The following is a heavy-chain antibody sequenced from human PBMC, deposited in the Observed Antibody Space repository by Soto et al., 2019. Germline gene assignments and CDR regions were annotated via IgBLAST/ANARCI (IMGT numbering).Heavy chain of an antibody. CDR1: GYTFTGYY. CDR2: INPNSGGT. CDR3: ACASPLGAVPTFDP. Sequence: ASVKVSCKASGYTFTGYYMHWVRQAPGQGLEWMGWINPNSGGTNYAQKFQGWVTMTRDTSISPAYMELSRLRSDNTVVLFVACASPLGAVPTFDPWGKGPLVTVSS. V-gene: IGHV1-2*04. J-gene: IGHJ5*02. D-gene: IGHD3-3*01.